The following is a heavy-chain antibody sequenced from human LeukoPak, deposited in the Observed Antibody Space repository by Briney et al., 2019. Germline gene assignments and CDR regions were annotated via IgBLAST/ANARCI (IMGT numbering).Heavy chain of an antibody. Sequence: PSETLSLTCAVSGYSISSGYYWGWIRQPPGKGLEWIGSINHSGSTNYNPSLKSRVTISVDTSKNQFSLKLSSVTAADTAVYYCARWGSGWYWYGWFDPWGQGTLVTVSS. CDR3: ARWGSGWYWYGWFDP. J-gene: IGHJ5*02. V-gene: IGHV4-38-2*01. D-gene: IGHD6-19*01. CDR2: INHSGST. CDR1: GYSISSGYY.